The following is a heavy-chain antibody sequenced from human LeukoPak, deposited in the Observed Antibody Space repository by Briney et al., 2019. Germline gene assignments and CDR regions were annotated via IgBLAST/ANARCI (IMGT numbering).Heavy chain of an antibody. Sequence: SETLSLTCTVSGGSISSGGYYWSWIRQHPGKGLEWIGYIYYSGSTYYDPSLKSRVTISVDTSKNQFSLKLSSVTAADTAVYYCARGPHYYDSSGYNGFDPWGQGTLVTVSS. CDR2: IYYSGST. D-gene: IGHD3-22*01. J-gene: IGHJ5*02. CDR3: ARGPHYYDSSGYNGFDP. CDR1: GGSISSGGYY. V-gene: IGHV4-31*03.